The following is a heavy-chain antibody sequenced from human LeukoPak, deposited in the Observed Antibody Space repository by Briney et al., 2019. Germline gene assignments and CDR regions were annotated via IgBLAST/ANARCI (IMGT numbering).Heavy chain of an antibody. CDR2: ISWNSGSI. CDR3: AKGFMPSARGDAFDI. D-gene: IGHD3-10*01. J-gene: IGHJ3*02. CDR1: GFTFDDYA. Sequence: GRSLRLSCAASGFTFDDYATHWVRQAPGKGLEWASGISWNSGSIGYADSVKGRFTISRDNAKNSLYLQMNSLRAEDMALYYCAKGFMPSARGDAFDIWGQGTMVTVSS. V-gene: IGHV3-9*03.